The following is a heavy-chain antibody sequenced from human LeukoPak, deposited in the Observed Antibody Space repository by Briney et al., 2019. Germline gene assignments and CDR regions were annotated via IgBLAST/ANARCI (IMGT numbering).Heavy chain of an antibody. V-gene: IGHV4-61*02. Sequence: SGTLSLTCTVSGDSISSGSYYWSWIRQPAGKGLEWIGRIYTSGSTNYNPSLKSRVTISVDTSKNQFSLKLSSVTAADTAVYYCAREAVGGSGSYSVDPWGQGTLVTVSS. J-gene: IGHJ5*02. CDR2: IYTSGST. D-gene: IGHD3-10*01. CDR3: AREAVGGSGSYSVDP. CDR1: GDSISSGSYY.